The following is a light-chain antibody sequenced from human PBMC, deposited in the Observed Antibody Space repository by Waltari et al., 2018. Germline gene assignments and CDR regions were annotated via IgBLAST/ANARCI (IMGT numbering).Light chain of an antibody. CDR3: QHYVSLPVT. CDR1: QSVSRA. CDR2: GAS. J-gene: IGKJ1*01. V-gene: IGKV3-20*01. Sequence: EIVLTQSPGTLSLSPGERATLSCRASQSVSRAFAWYQQKPGQAPRLLIYGASNRATGIPDRFSGSGSGTDFSLIISRLEPEDFAVYYCQHYVSLPVTFGQGTKVEIK.